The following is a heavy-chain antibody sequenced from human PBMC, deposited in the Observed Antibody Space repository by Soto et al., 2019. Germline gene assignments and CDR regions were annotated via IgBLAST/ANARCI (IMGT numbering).Heavy chain of an antibody. D-gene: IGHD1-26*01. CDR3: ARVLRGRGSSTFDF. CDR2: INGDGSIT. J-gene: IGHJ4*02. CDR1: GFIFSGHW. Sequence: EVQLVESGGGLVHPGGSLRLSCAASGFIFSGHWMHWVRQVPGKGLLWVSRINGDGSITAYADSVGGRFTISRDNAKNTLDLQMNNLRPEDTGLYYCARVLRGRGSSTFDFWGQGTLVTVSS. V-gene: IGHV3-74*03.